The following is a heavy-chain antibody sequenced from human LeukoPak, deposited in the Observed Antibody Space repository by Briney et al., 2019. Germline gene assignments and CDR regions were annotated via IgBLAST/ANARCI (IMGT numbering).Heavy chain of an antibody. CDR3: ARDLHRVVVRGVPHYYYYMDV. D-gene: IGHD3-10*01. Sequence: ASVKVSCKASGYTFTSYGISWVRQAPGQGLEGMGWISTYNGNTNYAQKLQGRVTMTIDTSTSTAYMELKSLRSDDTAVYYCARDLHRVVVRGVPHYYYYMDVWGKGTTVTISS. J-gene: IGHJ6*03. CDR1: GYTFTSYG. V-gene: IGHV1-18*01. CDR2: ISTYNGNT.